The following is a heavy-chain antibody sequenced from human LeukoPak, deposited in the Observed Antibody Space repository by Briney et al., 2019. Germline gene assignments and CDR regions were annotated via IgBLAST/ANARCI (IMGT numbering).Heavy chain of an antibody. CDR2: IKRDGKDK. Sequence: QPGGSLRLSCEASGFTFSASCMSWVRQAPGKGLEWVANIKRDGKDKFYMDSVKGRFTISRDNAKNSLYPQMNSLRVEDTATYYCARIQEYNNGSYWGQGILVTVSS. CDR3: ARIQEYNNGSY. J-gene: IGHJ4*02. CDR1: GFTFSASC. D-gene: IGHD3-10*01. V-gene: IGHV3-7*01.